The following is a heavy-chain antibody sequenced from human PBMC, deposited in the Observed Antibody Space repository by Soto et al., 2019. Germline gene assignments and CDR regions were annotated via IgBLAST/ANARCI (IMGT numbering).Heavy chain of an antibody. Sequence: SQTLSLTCAISGDSVSSNSAAWNWIRQSPSRGLEWLGRTYYRSKWYNDYAVSVKSRITINPDTSKNQFSLQLNSVTPEDTAVYYCASSDIVVVPAAIAYYYYYMDVWGKGTTVTVSS. D-gene: IGHD2-2*01. V-gene: IGHV6-1*01. CDR3: ASSDIVVVPAAIAYYYYYMDV. J-gene: IGHJ6*03. CDR2: TYYRSKWYN. CDR1: GDSVSSNSAA.